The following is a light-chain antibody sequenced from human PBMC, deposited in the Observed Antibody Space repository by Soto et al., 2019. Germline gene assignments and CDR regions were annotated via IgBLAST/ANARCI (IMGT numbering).Light chain of an antibody. CDR1: SSDVGGYSY. V-gene: IGLV2-14*03. Sequence: QSVLTQPASVSGSPGQSITISCTGTSSDVGGYSYVCWYQHHPGKAPKLIISDVSNRPSGVSNRFSGSKSGDTASLTISGLQAEDEADNYCSSFTSSTTNVFGTGTKVTAL. J-gene: IGLJ1*01. CDR2: DVS. CDR3: SSFTSSTTNV.